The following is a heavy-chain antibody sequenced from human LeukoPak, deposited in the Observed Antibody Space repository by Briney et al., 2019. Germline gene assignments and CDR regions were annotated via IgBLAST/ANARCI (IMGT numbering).Heavy chain of an antibody. CDR3: AKERYYDILTGYYADWGFDY. V-gene: IGHV3-48*01. J-gene: IGHJ4*02. Sequence: GGSLRLSCAASGFTFSSYSMNWVRQAPGKGLEWVSYISSSSSTIYYADSVKGRFTISRDNAKNSLYLQMNSLRAEDTAVYYCAKERYYDILTGYYADWGFDYWGQGTLVTVSS. CDR1: GFTFSSYS. D-gene: IGHD3-9*01. CDR2: ISSSSSTI.